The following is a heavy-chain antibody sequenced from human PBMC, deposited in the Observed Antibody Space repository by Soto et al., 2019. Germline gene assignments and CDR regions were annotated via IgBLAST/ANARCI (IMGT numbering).Heavy chain of an antibody. CDR1: GGTFSSYA. V-gene: IGHV1-69*12. D-gene: IGHD2-15*01. J-gene: IGHJ6*02. Sequence: QVQLVQSGAEVKKPGSSVKVSCKASGGTFSSYAISWVRQAPGQGLEWMGGIIPIFGTANYAQKFQGRVTIAADETRSEAYMGLSSLRAEDMAVYYCAGGVVVVAASRVNLVCGMDVWGQGTTVIVSS. CDR2: IIPIFGTA. CDR3: AGGVVVVAASRVNLVCGMDV.